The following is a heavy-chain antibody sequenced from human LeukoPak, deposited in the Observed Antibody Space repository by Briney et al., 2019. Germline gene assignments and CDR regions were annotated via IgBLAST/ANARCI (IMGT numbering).Heavy chain of an antibody. V-gene: IGHV1-18*01. D-gene: IGHD2-2*01. Sequence: ASVKVSCKASGGTFSSYGISWVRQAPGQGLEWMGWISAYNGNTNYAQKLQGRVTMTTDTSTSTAYMELRSLRSDDTAVYYCARGFWDRYCSSASCSFDPWGQGTLVTVSS. CDR3: ARGFWDRYCSSASCSFDP. CDR1: GGTFSSYG. CDR2: ISAYNGNT. J-gene: IGHJ5*02.